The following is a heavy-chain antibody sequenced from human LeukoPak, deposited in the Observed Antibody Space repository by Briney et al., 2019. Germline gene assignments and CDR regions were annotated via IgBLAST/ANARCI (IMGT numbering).Heavy chain of an antibody. V-gene: IGHV5-51*01. CDR2: IYPDDSDT. Sequence: GESLKISCEGSGYDFISYWIAWVRQKPGKGLEWMGFIYPDDSDTRYSPSFQGQVTISADKSISTAYLQWASLKASDTATYYCARQGLFRGVILQEWGQGTMVTVSS. J-gene: IGHJ4*02. D-gene: IGHD3-16*01. CDR3: ARQGLFRGVILQE. CDR1: GYDFISYW.